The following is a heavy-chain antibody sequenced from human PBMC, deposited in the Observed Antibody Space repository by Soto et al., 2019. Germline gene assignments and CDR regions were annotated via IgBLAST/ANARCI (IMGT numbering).Heavy chain of an antibody. CDR3: ASWITIFGVANDY. CDR1: GGSSSGYY. J-gene: IGHJ4*02. V-gene: IGHV4-34*01. CDR2: INHSGST. D-gene: IGHD3-3*01. Sequence: SETLSLTCAVYGGSSSGYYWSWIRQPPGKGLEWIGEINHSGSTNYNPSLKSRVTISVDTSKNQFSLKLSSVTAADTAVYYCASWITIFGVANDYWGQGTLVTVSS.